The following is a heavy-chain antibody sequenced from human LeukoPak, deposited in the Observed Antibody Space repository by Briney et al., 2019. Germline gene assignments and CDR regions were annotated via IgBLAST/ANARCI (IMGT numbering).Heavy chain of an antibody. CDR1: GFTFSSYG. CDR2: IRYDGSNK. J-gene: IGHJ3*02. Sequence: GGSLRLSCAASGFTFSSYGMHWVRQAPGKGLEWVAFIRYDGSNKYYADSVKGRFTISRDNSKNTLYLQMNSLRSEDTAVYYCAIELFTNDAFDIRGQGTMVTVSS. D-gene: IGHD2-21*01. V-gene: IGHV3-30*02. CDR3: AIELFTNDAFDI.